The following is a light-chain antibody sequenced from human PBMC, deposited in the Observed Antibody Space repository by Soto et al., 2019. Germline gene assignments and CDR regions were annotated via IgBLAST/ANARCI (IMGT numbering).Light chain of an antibody. J-gene: IGLJ2*01. CDR3: SSYTSSSTVV. Sequence: QSVLTQPASVSGSHGKSITISCTGTSSDVGGYNDVSWYQQHPGKAPKLMIYDVSNRPSGVSNRFSGSKSGNTASLTISGLQAEDEADYYCSSYTSSSTVVFGGGTKLTVL. CDR2: DVS. V-gene: IGLV2-14*01. CDR1: SSDVGGYND.